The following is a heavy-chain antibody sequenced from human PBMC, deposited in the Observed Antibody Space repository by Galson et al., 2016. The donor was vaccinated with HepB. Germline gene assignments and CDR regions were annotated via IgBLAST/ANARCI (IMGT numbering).Heavy chain of an antibody. CDR1: GYTFRSNG. V-gene: IGHV1-18*01. D-gene: IGHD3/OR15-3a*01. CDR3: TRGEHYDVLTDYYRTFDI. J-gene: IGHJ3*02. CDR2: ISANSGDT. Sequence: SVKVSCKASGYTFRSNGISWVRQAPGQGLEWMGWISANSGDTQFSQRLQGRVTLTTDASTTTAYMELRSLRSDDTAVDYCTRGEHYDVLTDYYRTFDIGGQGTMVTVSS.